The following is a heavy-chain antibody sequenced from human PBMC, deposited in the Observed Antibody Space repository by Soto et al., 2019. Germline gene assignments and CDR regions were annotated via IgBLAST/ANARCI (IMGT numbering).Heavy chain of an antibody. J-gene: IGHJ6*02. CDR3: ARSITMVRGARYYYYGMDV. V-gene: IGHV4-39*01. D-gene: IGHD3-10*01. CDR2: IYYSGST. CDR1: GGSISSSSYY. Sequence: PSETLSLTCTVSGGSISSSSYYWGWIRQPPGKGLEWIGSIYYSGSTNYNPSLKSRVTISVDTSKNQFSLKLSSVTAADTAVYYCARSITMVRGARYYYYGMDVWGQGTTVTVSS.